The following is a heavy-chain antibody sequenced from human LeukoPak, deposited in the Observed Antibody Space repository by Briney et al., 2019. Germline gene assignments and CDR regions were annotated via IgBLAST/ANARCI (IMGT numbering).Heavy chain of an antibody. V-gene: IGHV4-59*08. Sequence: PSETLSLTGTVSGGSVSSYYWSWIRQPPGKGLEWIGDVHYSGDTDYSPSLKSRVSISLDTSKNQFSLKLTSVTAADTAVYYCARFSYGPFDYWGQGILVTVSS. CDR1: GGSVSSYY. D-gene: IGHD2-21*01. CDR3: ARFSYGPFDY. J-gene: IGHJ4*02. CDR2: VHYSGDT.